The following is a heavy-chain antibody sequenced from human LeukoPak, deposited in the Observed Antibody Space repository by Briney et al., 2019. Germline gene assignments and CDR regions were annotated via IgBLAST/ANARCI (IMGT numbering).Heavy chain of an antibody. V-gene: IGHV1-8*01. CDR3: ARGPLGMVVAATPSYYYYYMDV. D-gene: IGHD2-15*01. CDR1: GYTFTSYD. CDR2: MNPNSGNT. Sequence: ASVKVSCKASGYTFTSYDINWVRQATGQGLEWMGWMNPNSGNTGYAQKFQGRVTMTRNTSISTAYMELSSLRSEDTAVYYCARGPLGMVVAATPSYYYYYMDVWGKGTTVTISS. J-gene: IGHJ6*03.